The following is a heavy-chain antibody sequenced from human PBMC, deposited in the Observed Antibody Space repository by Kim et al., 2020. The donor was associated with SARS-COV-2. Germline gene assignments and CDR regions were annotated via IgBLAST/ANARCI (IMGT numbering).Heavy chain of an antibody. Sequence: GGSLRLSCAASGFTFDDYAMHWVRQAPGKGLEWVSGISWNSGSIGYADSVKGRFTISRDNAKHSLYLQIHSLRAEDTALYYCAKERHSSSWSVGGYGMDVWGPGTTVPVSS. D-gene: IGHD6-13*01. CDR3: AKERHSSSWSVGGYGMDV. CDR2: ISWNSGSI. J-gene: IGHJ6*02. V-gene: IGHV3-9*01. CDR1: GFTFDDYA.